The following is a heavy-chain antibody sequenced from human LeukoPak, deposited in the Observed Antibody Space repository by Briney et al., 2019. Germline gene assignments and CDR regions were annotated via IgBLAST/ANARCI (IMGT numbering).Heavy chain of an antibody. V-gene: IGHV1-3*01. CDR3: ARAGESSGWYYSYFDY. D-gene: IGHD6-19*01. J-gene: IGHJ4*02. CDR2: INAGNGNT. CDR1: GGTFSSYA. Sequence: ASVKVSCKASGGTFSSYAISWVRQAPGQGLEWMGGINAGNGNTKYSQKFQGRVTITRDTSASTAYMELSSLRSEDTAVYYCARAGESSGWYYSYFDYWGQGTLVTVSS.